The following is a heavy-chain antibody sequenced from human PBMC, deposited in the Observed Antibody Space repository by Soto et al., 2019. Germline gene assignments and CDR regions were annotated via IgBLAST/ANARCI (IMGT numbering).Heavy chain of an antibody. D-gene: IGHD3-9*01. CDR1: GFTFSGYS. J-gene: IGHJ4*02. CDR2: ISSGSKTI. CDR3: AREDILGVRSFDY. Sequence: GGSLRLSCAASGFTFSGYSVNWVRQAPGKGLEWVSYISSGSKTIYYAESVKGRFTVSRDNARNSQYLQMNILRDEDTAVYYCAREDILGVRSFDYWGQGTLVTVSS. V-gene: IGHV3-48*02.